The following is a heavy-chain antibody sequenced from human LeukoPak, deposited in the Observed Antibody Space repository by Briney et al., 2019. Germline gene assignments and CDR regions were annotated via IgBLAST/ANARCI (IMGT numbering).Heavy chain of an antibody. J-gene: IGHJ6*02. V-gene: IGHV3-23*01. Sequence: GGSLRLSCAASGFTFSSYAMSWVRQAPGKGLEWVSAISGSGGSTYYADSVKGRFTISRDNAKNSLYLQMNSLRAEDTAVYYCARDQGGLRIYYYGMDVWGQGTTVIVSS. CDR1: GFTFSSYA. CDR2: ISGSGGST. D-gene: IGHD4-17*01. CDR3: ARDQGGLRIYYYGMDV.